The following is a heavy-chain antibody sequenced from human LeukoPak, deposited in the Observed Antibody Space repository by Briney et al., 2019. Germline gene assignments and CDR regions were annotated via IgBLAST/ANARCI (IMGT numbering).Heavy chain of an antibody. D-gene: IGHD5-24*01. CDR3: ARDQGDGYNYYYYYYMDV. Sequence: SETLSLTCTVSGGSISSSSYYWGWIRQPPGKGLEWIGYIYYSGSTNYSPSLKSRVTISVDTSKNQFSLKLSSVTAADTAVYYCARDQGDGYNYYYYYYMDVWGKGTTVTVSS. CDR1: GGSISSSSYY. V-gene: IGHV4-61*01. CDR2: IYYSGST. J-gene: IGHJ6*03.